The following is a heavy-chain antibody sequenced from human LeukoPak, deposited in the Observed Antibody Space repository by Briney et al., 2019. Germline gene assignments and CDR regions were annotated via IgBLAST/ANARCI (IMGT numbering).Heavy chain of an antibody. J-gene: IGHJ1*01. CDR3: ARLDYGGTEYFQH. CDR1: GYTFTGYY. D-gene: IGHD4-23*01. CDR2: INPNSGGT. V-gene: IGHV1-2*06. Sequence: ASVKVSCKASGYTFTGYYMHWVRQAPGQGLELMGRINPNSGGTSYAQKFQGRVTMTRDTPISTAYMELSRLRSDDTAVYYCARLDYGGTEYFQHWGQGTLVTVSS.